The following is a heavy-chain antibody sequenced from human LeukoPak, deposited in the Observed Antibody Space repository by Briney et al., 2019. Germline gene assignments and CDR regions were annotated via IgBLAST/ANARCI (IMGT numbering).Heavy chain of an antibody. CDR2: ISYDGSNK. J-gene: IGHJ4*02. CDR1: GFTFSSYA. V-gene: IGHV3-30*01. Sequence: GGSLRLSCAASGFTFSSYAMHWVRQARGKGLEWVAVISYDGSNKYYADSVKGRFTISRDNSKNTLYLQMNSLRAEDTAVYYCAREGQNYYFDYWGQGTLVTVSS. CDR3: AREGQNYYFDY.